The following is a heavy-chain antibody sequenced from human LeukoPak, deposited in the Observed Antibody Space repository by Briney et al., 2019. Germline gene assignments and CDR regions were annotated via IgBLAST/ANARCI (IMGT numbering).Heavy chain of an antibody. CDR2: ISPANSET. J-gene: IGHJ5*02. D-gene: IGHD3-16*01. CDR1: GYRFTPYW. CDR3: ARRGGNWLDP. V-gene: IGHV5-51*01. Sequence: GESLKISCKGSGYRFTPYWIAWVRQKPGKGLELMGIISPANSETLYSPSFQGQVTMSADSSTAYLQWSSLKASDTAIYYCARRGGNWLDPWGQGTLVTVSS.